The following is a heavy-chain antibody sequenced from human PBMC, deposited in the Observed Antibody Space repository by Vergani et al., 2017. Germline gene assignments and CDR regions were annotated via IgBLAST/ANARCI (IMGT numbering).Heavy chain of an antibody. CDR2: ISSSSSYI. D-gene: IGHD2-15*01. CDR3: ARDPSKYCSGGSCYGQYNWFDP. Sequence: EVQLVESVGGLVKPGGSLRLSCAASGFTFSSYSMNWVRQAPGKGLEWVSSISSSSSYIYYADSVKGRFTISRDNAKNSLYLQMNSLRAEDTAVYYCARDPSKYCSGGSCYGQYNWFDPWGQGTLVTVSS. V-gene: IGHV3-21*01. CDR1: GFTFSSYS. J-gene: IGHJ5*02.